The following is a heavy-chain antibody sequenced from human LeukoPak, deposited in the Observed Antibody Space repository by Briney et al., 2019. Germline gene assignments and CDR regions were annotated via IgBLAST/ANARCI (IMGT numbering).Heavy chain of an antibody. D-gene: IGHD2-21*02. CDR3: AREEVTTGAFDI. CDR1: GFTVSSNY. J-gene: IGHJ3*02. V-gene: IGHV3-66*01. CDR2: IYSGGST. Sequence: PGGSLRLSRAASGFTVSSNYMTWVRQTPGKGLEWVSVIYSGGSTYYADSVKGRFTISRDNSKNTLYLQMNSLRAEDTAVYYCAREEVTTGAFDIWGQGTMVTVSS.